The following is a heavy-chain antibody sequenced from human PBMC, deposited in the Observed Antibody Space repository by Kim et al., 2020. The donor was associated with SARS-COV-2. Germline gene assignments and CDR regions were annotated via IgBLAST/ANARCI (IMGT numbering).Heavy chain of an antibody. V-gene: IGHV3-33*05. D-gene: IGHD6-13*01. CDR2: ISYDGSNK. Sequence: GGSLRLSCGASGFTFSSYGMHWVRQAPGKGLEWVAVISYDGSNKYYADSVKGRFTISRDNSKNTLYLQMNSLRAEDTAVYYCARVLGDIAAADSGYYYGMDVWGQGTTVTVSS. J-gene: IGHJ6*02. CDR3: ARVLGDIAAADSGYYYGMDV. CDR1: GFTFSSYG.